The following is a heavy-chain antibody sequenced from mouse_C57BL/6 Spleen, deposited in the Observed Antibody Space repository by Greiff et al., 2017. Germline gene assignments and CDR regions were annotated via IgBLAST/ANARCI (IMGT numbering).Heavy chain of an antibody. Sequence: VQLQQSGAELVKPGASVKISCKASGYAFSSYWMNWVKQRPGKGLEWIGQIYPGDGDTNYNGKFKGKATLTADKSSSTAYMQLSSLTSEDSAVYFCARQIYDGYDVNFDVWGTGTTVTVSS. CDR1: GYAFSSYW. J-gene: IGHJ1*03. D-gene: IGHD2-2*01. CDR2: IYPGDGDT. CDR3: ARQIYDGYDVNFDV. V-gene: IGHV1-80*01.